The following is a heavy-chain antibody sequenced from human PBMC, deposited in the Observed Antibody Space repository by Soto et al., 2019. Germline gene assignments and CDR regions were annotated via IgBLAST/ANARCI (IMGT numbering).Heavy chain of an antibody. J-gene: IGHJ6*02. CDR1: GFTFSSYA. CDR3: AKDMSRYGSGSYFYYYYGMDV. Sequence: EVQLLESGGGLVQPGGSLRLSCAASGFTFSSYAMSWVRQAPGKGLEWVSAISGSGGSTYYADSVKGRFTISRDNSKNTLYLQMNSLRAEDTVVYYCAKDMSRYGSGSYFYYYYGMDVWGQGTTVTVSS. CDR2: ISGSGGST. V-gene: IGHV3-23*01. D-gene: IGHD3-10*01.